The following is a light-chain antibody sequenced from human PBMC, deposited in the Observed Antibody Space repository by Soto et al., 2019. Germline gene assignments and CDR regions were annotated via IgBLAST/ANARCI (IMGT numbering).Light chain of an antibody. Sequence: QSVLTQPASVSGSPGQSITISCTGTSSDVGGYDYVSWYQQLPGKAPKLMIYDVNNRPSGVSNRFSGSKSGNTASLTISGLQAEDEADYYCSSYTGTSTFVFGGGTTVTDL. CDR1: SSDVGGYDY. CDR3: SSYTGTSTFV. V-gene: IGLV2-14*01. CDR2: DVN. J-gene: IGLJ1*01.